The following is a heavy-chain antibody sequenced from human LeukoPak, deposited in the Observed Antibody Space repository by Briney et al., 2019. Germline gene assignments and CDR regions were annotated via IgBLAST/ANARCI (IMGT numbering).Heavy chain of an antibody. V-gene: IGHV4-34*01. CDR1: GGSFSGYY. CDR3: ARAAIYGADAFDI. J-gene: IGHJ3*02. CDR2: INHSGST. Sequence: KPSETLSLTCAVYGGSFSGYYWSWIRQPPGKGLEWIGEINHSGSTNYNPSLKSRVTISVDTSKNQFSLKLSSVTAADTAVYYCARAAIYGADAFDIWGQGTMVTVSS. D-gene: IGHD3-10*02.